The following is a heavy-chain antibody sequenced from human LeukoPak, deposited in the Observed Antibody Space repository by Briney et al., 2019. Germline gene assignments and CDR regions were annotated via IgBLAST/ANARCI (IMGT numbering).Heavy chain of an antibody. V-gene: IGHV4-30-4*01. CDR2: IYYSGST. D-gene: IGHD5-18*01. CDR3: ARNSYGHGDAFDI. CDR1: GGSISSGDYY. J-gene: IGHJ3*02. Sequence: PSQTLSLTCTVSGGSISSGDYYWSWIRQPPGKGLEWIGYIYYSGSTYYNPSLKSRVTISVDTSKNQFSLKLSSVTAADTAVYYCARNSYGHGDAFDIWGQGTMVTVSS.